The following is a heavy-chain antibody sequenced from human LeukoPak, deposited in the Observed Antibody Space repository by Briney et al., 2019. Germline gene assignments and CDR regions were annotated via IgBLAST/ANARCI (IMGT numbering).Heavy chain of an antibody. CDR1: GFTFSSYV. J-gene: IGHJ4*02. Sequence: GGSLRLSCAASGFTFSSYVMSWVRQAPGEGLEWVAAVIGSDTYYAYSVKGRFTISRDNSNNTLFLEMNSLRAGDTAVYYCAKGSSSSRPYYFDSWGLGTLVIVSS. D-gene: IGHD6-13*01. V-gene: IGHV3-23*01. CDR3: AKGSSSSRPYYFDS. CDR2: VIGSDT.